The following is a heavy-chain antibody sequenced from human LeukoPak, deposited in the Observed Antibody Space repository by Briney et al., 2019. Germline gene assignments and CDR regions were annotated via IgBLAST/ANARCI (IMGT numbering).Heavy chain of an antibody. D-gene: IGHD6-6*01. V-gene: IGHV3-30-3*01. CDR1: GFTFSSYA. CDR3: AKDQEYSSSSGYYFDY. CDR2: ISYDGSNK. J-gene: IGHJ4*02. Sequence: GGSLRLSCAASGFTFSSYAIHWVRQAPGKGLEWVAVISYDGSNKYYADSVKGRFTISRDNSKNTLYLQMNSLRAEDTAVYYCAKDQEYSSSSGYYFDYWGQGTLVTVSS.